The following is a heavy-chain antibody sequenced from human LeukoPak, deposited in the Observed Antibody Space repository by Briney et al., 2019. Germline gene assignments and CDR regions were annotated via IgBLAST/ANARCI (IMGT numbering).Heavy chain of an antibody. CDR1: GYTFSSYL. J-gene: IGHJ4*02. Sequence: ASVKVSCKTSGYTFSSYLMHWVRQAPGQGLEWMGIINPSGGSTSYAQKFQGRVTITADKSTSTAYMELSSLRSEDTAVYYCARDSISIAALDYWGQGTLVTVSS. CDR3: ARDSISIAALDY. CDR2: INPSGGST. D-gene: IGHD6-25*01. V-gene: IGHV1-46*01.